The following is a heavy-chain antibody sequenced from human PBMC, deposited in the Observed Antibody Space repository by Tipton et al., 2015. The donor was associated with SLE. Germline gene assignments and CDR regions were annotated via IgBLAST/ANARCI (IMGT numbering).Heavy chain of an antibody. CDR3: AKSRSGPYYYGMDV. CDR1: GFTFSSYG. CDR2: IRYDGSHK. J-gene: IGHJ6*02. D-gene: IGHD3-22*01. V-gene: IGHV3-30*02. Sequence: SLRLSCAASGFTFSSYGIHWVRQAPVKGLEWVAFIRYDGSHKYYADSVKGRFIISRDNSKNTLYLQMNSLRAEDTAVYYCAKSRSGPYYYGMDVWGQGTTVTVSS.